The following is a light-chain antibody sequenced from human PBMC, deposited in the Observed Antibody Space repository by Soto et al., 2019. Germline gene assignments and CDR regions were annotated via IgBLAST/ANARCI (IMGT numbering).Light chain of an antibody. CDR3: QQRSNWPPGFT. J-gene: IGKJ3*01. CDR2: DAS. CDR1: QSIVTH. Sequence: DIVLTQSPATLSLSPGERATLSCRASQSIVTHLAWYQQRPGRAPRLLIYDASTRATGIPARFSGSWSGTAFTLTISSLEPEDFAIYYCQQRSNWPPGFTFGPGTTVDIK. V-gene: IGKV3-11*01.